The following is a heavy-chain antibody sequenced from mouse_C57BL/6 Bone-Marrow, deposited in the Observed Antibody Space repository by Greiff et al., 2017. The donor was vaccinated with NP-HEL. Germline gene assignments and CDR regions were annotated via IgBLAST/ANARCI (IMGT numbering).Heavy chain of an antibody. CDR3: ARLSYPWYFDV. CDR2: INPGSGGT. CDR1: GYAFTNYL. Sequence: VQLQQSGAELVRPGTSVKVSCKASGYAFTNYLIAWVKQRPGQGLEWIGVINPGSGGTNYNEKFKGKATLTVDNSSSTAYMQLSSLTSEDAAVYFCARLSYPWYFDVWGTGTTVTVSS. J-gene: IGHJ1*03. D-gene: IGHD2-12*01. V-gene: IGHV1-54*01.